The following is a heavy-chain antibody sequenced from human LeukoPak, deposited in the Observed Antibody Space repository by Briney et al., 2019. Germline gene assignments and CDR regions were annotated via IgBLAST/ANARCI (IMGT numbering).Heavy chain of an antibody. CDR2: IYYSGST. CDR1: GGSISSYY. V-gene: IGHV4-59*01. D-gene: IGHD2-15*01. CDR3: ARAVGYCSGGSCYPPMDYFDY. Sequence: PSETLSLTCTVSGGSISSYYWSWIRQPPGKGLEWIGYIYYSGSTNYNPSLKSRVTISVDTSKNQFSLKLSSVTAADTAVYYCARAVGYCSGGSCYPPMDYFDYWGQGTLVTVSS. J-gene: IGHJ4*02.